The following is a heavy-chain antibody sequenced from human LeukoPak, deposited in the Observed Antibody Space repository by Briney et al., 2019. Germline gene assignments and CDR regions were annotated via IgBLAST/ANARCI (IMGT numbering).Heavy chain of an antibody. V-gene: IGHV3-9*03. CDR2: VSWNRDYI. D-gene: IGHD6-19*01. Sequence: GGSLRLSCTGSQFIFEDYSIHWVREVPGTGVEWVSGVSWNRDYIGYGDSVKGRFTISRDNDKKIVYLQMDNLRSDDMCSYYCAATSGWYDSYFDYWGQGIQVTVSS. CDR1: QFIFEDYS. CDR3: AATSGWYDSYFDY. J-gene: IGHJ4*02.